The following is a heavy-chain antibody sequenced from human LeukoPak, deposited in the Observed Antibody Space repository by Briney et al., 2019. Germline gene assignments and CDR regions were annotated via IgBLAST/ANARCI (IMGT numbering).Heavy chain of an antibody. CDR2: ISSSSSYI. D-gene: IGHD3-9*01. CDR3: ARARGRYDILTGPSPQDY. V-gene: IGHV3-21*01. CDR1: GFTFSSYS. Sequence: GGSLRLSCAASGFTFSSYSMNWVRQAPGKGLEWVSSISSSSSYIYYADSVKGRFTISRDSAKNSLYLQMNSLRAEDTAVYYCARARGRYDILTGPSPQDYWGQGTLVTVSS. J-gene: IGHJ4*02.